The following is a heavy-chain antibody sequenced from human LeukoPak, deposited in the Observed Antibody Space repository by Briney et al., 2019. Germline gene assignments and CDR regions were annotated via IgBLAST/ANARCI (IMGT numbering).Heavy chain of an antibody. J-gene: IGHJ3*02. CDR2: IYYSGGT. V-gene: IGHV4-59*08. Sequence: SETLSLTCTVSGGSIISYYWSWIRQPPGMGLEWIGNIYYSGGTNYNPSLKSRVTISVDTSKSQFSLKLTSVTAADTAVYYCARRYSGYGNAFDIWGQGTMVTVSS. CDR3: ARRYSGYGNAFDI. D-gene: IGHD5-12*01. CDR1: GGSIISYY.